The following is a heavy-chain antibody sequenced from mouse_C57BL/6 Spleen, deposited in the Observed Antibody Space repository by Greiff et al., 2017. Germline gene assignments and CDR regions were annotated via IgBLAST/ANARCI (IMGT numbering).Heavy chain of an antibody. CDR2: IDPSDSYT. CDR3: ARSGYYGSSYWFAY. D-gene: IGHD1-1*01. V-gene: IGHV1-59*01. J-gene: IGHJ3*01. CDR1: GYTFTSYW. Sequence: QVQLQQPGAELVRPGTSVKLSCKASGYTFTSYWMPWVKQRPGQGLEWIGVIDPSDSYTNYNQKFKGKATLTVDTSSSTAYMQLSSLTSGDSAVYYCARSGYYGSSYWFAYWGQGTLVTVSA.